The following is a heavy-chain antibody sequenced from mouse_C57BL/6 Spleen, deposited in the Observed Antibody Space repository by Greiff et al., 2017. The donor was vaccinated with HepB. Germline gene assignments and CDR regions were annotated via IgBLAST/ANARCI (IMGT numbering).Heavy chain of an antibody. D-gene: IGHD3-2*02. Sequence: EVQVVESGGGLVQPGGSLKLSCAASGFTFSDYYMYWVRQTPEKRLEWVAYISNGGGSTYYPDTVKGRFTISRDNAKNTLYLQMNRLKSEDTAMYYCARHELRSPYYAMDYWGQGTSVTVSS. CDR1: GFTFSDYY. CDR3: ARHELRSPYYAMDY. CDR2: ISNGGGST. J-gene: IGHJ4*01. V-gene: IGHV5-12*01.